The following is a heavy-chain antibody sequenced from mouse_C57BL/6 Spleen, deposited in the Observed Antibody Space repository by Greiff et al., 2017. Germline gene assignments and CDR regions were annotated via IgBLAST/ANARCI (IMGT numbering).Heavy chain of an antibody. J-gene: IGHJ2*01. CDR2: ISSGSSTI. D-gene: IGHD1-1*01. CDR3: ARDYYGRLDY. V-gene: IGHV5-17*01. CDR1: GFTFSDYG. Sequence: EVMLVESGGGLVKPGGSLKLSCAASGFTFSDYGMHWVRQAPEKGLEWVAYISSGSSTIYYADTVEGRFTISRDNAKNTLFLQMTSLRSEDTAMYYCARDYYGRLDYWGQGTTLTVSS.